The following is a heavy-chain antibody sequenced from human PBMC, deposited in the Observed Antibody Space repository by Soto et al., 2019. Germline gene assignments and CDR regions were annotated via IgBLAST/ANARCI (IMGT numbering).Heavy chain of an antibody. CDR2: IIPIFGTA. J-gene: IGHJ6*02. Sequence: QVQLVQSGAEVKKPGSSVKVSCKASGGTFSSYAISWVRQAPGQGLEWMGGIIPIFGTANYAQKFQGRVTITEDESTSTAYMELSSLRSEDTAVYYCARPTYGSGSVDYYYGMDVWGQGTTVTVSS. CDR3: ARPTYGSGSVDYYYGMDV. D-gene: IGHD3-10*01. CDR1: GGTFSSYA. V-gene: IGHV1-69*12.